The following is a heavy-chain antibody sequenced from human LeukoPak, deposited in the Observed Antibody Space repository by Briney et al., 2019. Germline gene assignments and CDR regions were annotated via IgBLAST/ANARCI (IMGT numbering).Heavy chain of an antibody. CDR2: ISGYNGNT. CDR1: GYTFTRDG. CDR3: AKSYYDILTGRDALDI. Sequence: ASVTVSCKASGYTFTRDGISWVRQAPGQGLEWMGWISGYNGNTNYAQKVQVRVIMTTDTSTSTAYMERRSLRSDDTAVYYCAKSYYDILTGRDALDIWGEGTRVTVSS. V-gene: IGHV1-18*01. D-gene: IGHD3-9*01. J-gene: IGHJ3*02.